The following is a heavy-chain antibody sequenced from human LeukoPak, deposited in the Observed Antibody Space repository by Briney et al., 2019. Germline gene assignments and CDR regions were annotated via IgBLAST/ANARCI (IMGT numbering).Heavy chain of an antibody. CDR1: GGTFSSYA. V-gene: IGHV1-69*13. J-gene: IGHJ6*02. CDR2: IIPIFGTA. Sequence: ASVKVSCKASGGTFSSYAISWVRQAPGQGLEWMGGIIPIFGTANYAQKFQGRVTITADESTSTAYMELSSLRSEDTAVYYCARYCSGGSCYRLGSNYYYYGMDVWGQGTTVTVSS. CDR3: ARYCSGGSCYRLGSNYYYYGMDV. D-gene: IGHD2-15*01.